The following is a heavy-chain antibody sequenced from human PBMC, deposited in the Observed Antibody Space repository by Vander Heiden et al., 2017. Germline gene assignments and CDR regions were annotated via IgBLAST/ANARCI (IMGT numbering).Heavy chain of an antibody. CDR2: IYSGGST. CDR3: GRVRAVAGNAFDY. J-gene: IGHJ4*02. D-gene: IGHD6-19*01. Sequence: EVQLVESGGGLIQPGGSLRLSCAASGFTVSSNYMSWVRQAPGKGLEWVSVIYSGGSTYYAYAVKGRFTISRDNSKNTMYLQMKRLRAEDTAVYCCGRVRAVAGNAFDYWGQGTLVNVSS. CDR1: GFTVSSNY. V-gene: IGHV3-53*01.